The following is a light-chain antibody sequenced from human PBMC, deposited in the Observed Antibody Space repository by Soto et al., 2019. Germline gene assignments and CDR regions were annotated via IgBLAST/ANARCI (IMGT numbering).Light chain of an antibody. CDR1: QSVSSIS. Sequence: EIVLTQSPGTLSLSPGERATLSCRASQSVSSISLAWYQQKPGQAPRLLMYGASSRATGIPDRFSGSGSGTVFTLTISILAPEDAAVYYCQQDGSSSWTFGQGTKVEIK. CDR2: GAS. J-gene: IGKJ1*01. CDR3: QQDGSSSWT. V-gene: IGKV3-20*01.